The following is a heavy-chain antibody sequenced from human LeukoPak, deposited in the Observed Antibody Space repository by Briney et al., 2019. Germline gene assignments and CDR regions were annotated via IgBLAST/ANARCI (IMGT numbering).Heavy chain of an antibody. V-gene: IGHV4-34*01. J-gene: IGHJ4*02. Sequence: SETLSPTCAVYGGSFSGYYWSWIRQPPGRGLEWIGEINHSGSTNYNPSLKSRVTISVDTPKNQFSLKLSSVTAADTAVYYCARVGEMATITDYWGQGTLVTVSS. CDR3: ARVGEMATITDY. CDR1: GGSFSGYY. CDR2: INHSGST. D-gene: IGHD5-24*01.